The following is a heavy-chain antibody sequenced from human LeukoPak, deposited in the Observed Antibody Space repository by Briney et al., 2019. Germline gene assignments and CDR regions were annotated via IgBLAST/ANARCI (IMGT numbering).Heavy chain of an antibody. Sequence: GGSLRLSCAASGFTFSSYSMNWVRQAPGKGLEWVSSISNSSSYIYYADSVKGRFTISRDNAKNSLYLQMNSLRAEDTAVYYCARDLVRDSGSSYHDWGQGTLVTVSS. D-gene: IGHD1-26*01. CDR2: ISNSSSYI. CDR1: GFTFSSYS. V-gene: IGHV3-21*01. CDR3: ARDLVRDSGSSYHD. J-gene: IGHJ4*02.